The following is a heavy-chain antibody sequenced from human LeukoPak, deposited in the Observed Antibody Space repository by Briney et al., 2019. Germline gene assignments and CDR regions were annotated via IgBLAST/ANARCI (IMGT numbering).Heavy chain of an antibody. CDR1: GASVSNSY. Sequence: RSSETLSLTCSVSGASVSNSYWIWIRQPAGKGLEWIGRVYTLGGTSYNPSLKSRVTMSVDTSKNQLSLTLTSVTAADTGVYLCAKVNILQWSPVAFRFDPWGQGTLVTVSS. D-gene: IGHD3-3*01. V-gene: IGHV4-4*07. J-gene: IGHJ5*02. CDR2: VYTLGGT. CDR3: AKVNILQWSPVAFRFDP.